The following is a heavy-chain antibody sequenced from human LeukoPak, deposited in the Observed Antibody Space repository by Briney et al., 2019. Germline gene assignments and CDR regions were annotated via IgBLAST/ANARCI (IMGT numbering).Heavy chain of an antibody. CDR2: IYTSGST. Sequence: SETLSLTCTVSGGSISSYYWSWIQQPAGKGLEWIGRIYTSGSTNYNPSLKSRVTMSVDTSKNQFSLKLSSVTAADTAVYYCARDPWGAVGAIHFDYWGQGTLVTVSS. D-gene: IGHD1-26*01. J-gene: IGHJ4*02. CDR1: GGSISSYY. CDR3: ARDPWGAVGAIHFDY. V-gene: IGHV4-4*07.